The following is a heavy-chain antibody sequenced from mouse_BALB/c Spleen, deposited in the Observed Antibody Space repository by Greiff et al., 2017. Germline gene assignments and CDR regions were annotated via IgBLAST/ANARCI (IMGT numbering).Heavy chain of an antibody. CDR1: GFNIKDTY. D-gene: IGHD2-4*01. V-gene: IGHV14-3*02. CDR3: ANYDYDYYAMDY. J-gene: IGHJ4*01. CDR2: IDPANGNT. Sequence: EVQRVESGAELVKPGASVKLSCTASGFNIKDTYMHWVKQRPEQGLEWIGRIDPANGNTKYDPKFQGKATITADTSSNTAYLQLSSLTSEDTAVYYCANYDYDYYAMDYWGQGTSVTVSS.